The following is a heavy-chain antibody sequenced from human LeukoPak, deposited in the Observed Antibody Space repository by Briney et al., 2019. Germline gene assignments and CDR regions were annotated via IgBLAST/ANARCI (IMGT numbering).Heavy chain of an antibody. CDR3: AKDYDDRSGYYYFDY. J-gene: IGHJ4*02. CDR2: ISYDGSNK. CDR1: GFTFSSYG. Sequence: PGGSLRLSCAAAGFTFSSYGMHWVRQAPGKGLEWVAVISYDGSNKYYADSVKGRFTISRDNSKNTLYLQMNSPRAEDTAVYYCAKDYDDRSGYYYFDYWRQGTLVTVSS. V-gene: IGHV3-30*18. D-gene: IGHD3-22*01.